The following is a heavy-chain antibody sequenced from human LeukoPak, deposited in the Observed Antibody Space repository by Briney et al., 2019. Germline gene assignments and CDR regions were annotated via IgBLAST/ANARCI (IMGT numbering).Heavy chain of an antibody. CDR1: GFTFSSYA. D-gene: IGHD6-19*01. Sequence: GGSLRLSCAASGFTFSSYAMSWVRQAPGKGLEWVSAISGSGGSTYYADSVKGRFTTSRDNSKNTLYLQMNSLRAEDTAVYYCAKNIAVAGTNYFDYWGQGTLVTVSS. CDR2: ISGSGGST. J-gene: IGHJ4*02. V-gene: IGHV3-23*01. CDR3: AKNIAVAGTNYFDY.